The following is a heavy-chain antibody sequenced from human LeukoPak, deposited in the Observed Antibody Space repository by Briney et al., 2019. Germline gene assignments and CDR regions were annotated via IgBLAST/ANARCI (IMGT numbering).Heavy chain of an antibody. CDR2: IKSKGDGETT. J-gene: IGHJ4*02. CDR1: GFRFTNAW. V-gene: IGHV3-15*01. Sequence: PGGSPRLSCAASGFRFTNAWMSWVRQAPGTGLEWVGRIKSKGDGETTDYAEPVKGRFTISRDDSKATLYLHMNGLKTEDTAVYYCTTDLGLTMIRGVIVSWGQGTLVPVSS. CDR3: TTDLGLTMIRGVIVS. D-gene: IGHD3-10*01.